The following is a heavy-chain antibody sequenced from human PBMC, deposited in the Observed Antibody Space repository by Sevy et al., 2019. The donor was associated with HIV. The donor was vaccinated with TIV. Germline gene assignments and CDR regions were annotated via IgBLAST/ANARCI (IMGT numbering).Heavy chain of an antibody. J-gene: IGHJ4*02. CDR1: GFTFSSYA. V-gene: IGHV3-23*01. Sequence: GGCLRLSCAASGFTFSSYAMSWVRQAPGKGLEWVSAISGSGGRTYYAGSVKGRFTISRDNSKNTLYLQMNSLRAEDTTVYYCAKDGAYDSSGPWYSDYWGQGTLVTVSS. D-gene: IGHD3-22*01. CDR2: ISGSGGRT. CDR3: AKDGAYDSSGPWYSDY.